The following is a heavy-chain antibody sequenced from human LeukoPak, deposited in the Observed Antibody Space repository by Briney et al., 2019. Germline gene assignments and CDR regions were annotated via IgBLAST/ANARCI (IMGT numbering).Heavy chain of an antibody. Sequence: PGGSLRLSCAASGFTFSSYWMSWVRQPPGKGLEWIGEINHSGSTNYNPSLKSRVTISVDTSKNQFSLKLSSVTAADTAVYYCWRRGRYYYILTGYYQYYYYYYMDVWGKGTTVTVSS. V-gene: IGHV4-34*01. CDR1: GFTFSSYW. J-gene: IGHJ6*03. CDR2: INHSGST. CDR3: WRRGRYYYILTGYYQYYYYYYMDV. D-gene: IGHD3-9*01.